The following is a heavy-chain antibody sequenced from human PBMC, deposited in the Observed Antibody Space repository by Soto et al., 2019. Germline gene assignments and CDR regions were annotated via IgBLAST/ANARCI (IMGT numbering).Heavy chain of an antibody. Sequence: EVQLVEAGGGWVQPGASRSLACAASKLSFSGYWMSWVRLAPGKGLEWVATIKPDGSGEYYVDSVEGRFTISRDNAKKSLYLQMNSLRAEDTAMYYCARDQIWGQGTLVTVSS. CDR2: IKPDGSGE. CDR1: KLSFSGYW. CDR3: ARDQI. V-gene: IGHV3-7*01. J-gene: IGHJ4*02.